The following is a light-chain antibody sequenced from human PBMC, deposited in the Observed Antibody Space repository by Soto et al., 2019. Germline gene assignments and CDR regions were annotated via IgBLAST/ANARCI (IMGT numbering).Light chain of an antibody. Sequence: QSVLTQPASVSGSPGQSITISCTGTSSDVGGYSYVSWYQQHPGKAPKLMIYEVSNRPSGVSSRFSGSKSGNTASLTISGLQAEDEADYYCSSYTSSSTLNVFGTGTKLTVL. CDR2: EVS. V-gene: IGLV2-14*01. CDR1: SSDVGGYSY. CDR3: SSYTSSSTLNV. J-gene: IGLJ1*01.